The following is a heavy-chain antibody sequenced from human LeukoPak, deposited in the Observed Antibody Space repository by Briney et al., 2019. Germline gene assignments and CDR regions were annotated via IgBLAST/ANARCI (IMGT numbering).Heavy chain of an antibody. V-gene: IGHV3-20*04. CDR2: INRNGGST. D-gene: IGHD5-18*01. Sequence: GGSLRLSCAASGFTFDDYGMSWVRQAPGKGLEWVSGINRNGGSTGYADSVKGRFTISRDNAKNSLYLQMNSLRAEDTAVYYCARHLSGITGYTYGRGIDYWGQGTLVTVSS. CDR1: GFTFDDYG. CDR3: ARHLSGITGYTYGRGIDY. J-gene: IGHJ4*02.